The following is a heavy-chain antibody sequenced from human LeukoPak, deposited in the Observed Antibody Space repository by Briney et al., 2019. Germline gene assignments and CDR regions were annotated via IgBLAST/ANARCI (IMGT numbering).Heavy chain of an antibody. CDR1: GFTFRNYW. CDR2: INEGGNEK. V-gene: IGHV3-7*01. CDR3: VSFYETY. J-gene: IGHJ4*02. D-gene: IGHD2-2*01. Sequence: GGSLRLSCAASGFTFRNYWMSWVRQVPGKGLEWVVNINEGGNEKNYVDSVKGRFTISKDNAKNTVYLQMNNLRAEDTAVYYCVSFYETYWGRGTLVTVSS.